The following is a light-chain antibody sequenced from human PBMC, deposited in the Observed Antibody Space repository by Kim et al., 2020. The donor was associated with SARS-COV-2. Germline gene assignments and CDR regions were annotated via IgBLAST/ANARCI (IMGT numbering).Light chain of an antibody. CDR3: QQYYSTPLT. V-gene: IGKV4-1*01. Sequence: ATINCKSSQSVLYSSNNKNYLAWYQQKPGQPPKLLIYWASTRESGVPERFSGSGSGTDFTLTISSLQAEDVAVYYCQQYYSTPLTFGGGTKVDIK. J-gene: IGKJ4*01. CDR1: QSVLYSSNNKNY. CDR2: WAS.